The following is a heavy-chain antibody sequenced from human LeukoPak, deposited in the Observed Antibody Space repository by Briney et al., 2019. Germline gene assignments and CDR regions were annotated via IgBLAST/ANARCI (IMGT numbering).Heavy chain of an antibody. CDR1: GFTFSSYG. V-gene: IGHV4-38-2*02. CDR2: IYYSGNT. J-gene: IGHJ5*01. CDR3: ARGPVLRYFDWLSWFDS. Sequence: GTLRLSCTASGFTFSSYGMNWVRQAPGKGLEWIGSIYYSGNTHYNPSLKSRVTISVDTSKNQFSLKLTSVTAADTAIYYCARGPVLRYFDWLSWFDSWGQGTLVTVSS. D-gene: IGHD3-9*01.